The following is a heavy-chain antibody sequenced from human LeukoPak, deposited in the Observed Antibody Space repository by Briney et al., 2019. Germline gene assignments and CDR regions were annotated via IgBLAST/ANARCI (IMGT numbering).Heavy chain of an antibody. CDR1: GGSFSGYY. CDR3: APMATIGGNWFDP. Sequence: SETLSLTCAVYGGSFSGYYWSWIRQPPGKGLEWIGEINHSGSTNYNPSLKSRVTISVDTSKNQFSLKLSSVIAADTAVYYCAPMATIGGNWFDPWGQGTLVTVSS. V-gene: IGHV4-34*01. J-gene: IGHJ5*02. CDR2: INHSGST. D-gene: IGHD5-24*01.